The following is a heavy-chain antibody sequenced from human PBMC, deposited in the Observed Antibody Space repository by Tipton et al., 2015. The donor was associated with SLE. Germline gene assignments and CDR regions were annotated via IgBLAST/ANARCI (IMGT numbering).Heavy chain of an antibody. J-gene: IGHJ4*02. CDR3: ARGGGSFPGYYFDY. Sequence: TLSLTCTVSGGSISSSSYYWGWIRQPPGKGLEWIGGIYYSGSTYYNPSLKSRVTISVDTSKNQFSLKLSSVTAADTAVYYCARGGGSFPGYYFDYWGQGTLVTVSS. CDR2: IYYSGST. V-gene: IGHV4-39*01. CDR1: GGSISSSSYY. D-gene: IGHD1-26*01.